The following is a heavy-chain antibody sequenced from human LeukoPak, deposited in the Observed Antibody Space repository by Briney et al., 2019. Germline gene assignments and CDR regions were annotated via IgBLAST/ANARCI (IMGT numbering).Heavy chain of an antibody. CDR1: GFTFSSYF. D-gene: IGHD3-10*01. CDR3: ASLYDSGSYYNFLDY. J-gene: IGHJ4*02. CDR2: ISGSGGST. V-gene: IGHV3-23*01. Sequence: GGSLRLSCAASGFTFSSYFMSWVRQAPGKGLEWVSAISGSGGSTYYADSVKGRFTISRDNSKNTLYLQMNSLRAEDTAVYYCASLYDSGSYYNFLDYWGQGTLVTVSS.